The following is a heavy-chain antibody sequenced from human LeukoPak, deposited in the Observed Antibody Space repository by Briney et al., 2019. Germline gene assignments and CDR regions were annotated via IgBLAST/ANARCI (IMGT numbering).Heavy chain of an antibody. V-gene: IGHV3-23*01. CDR2: ISGSGGSS. CDR3: TRTPDGVDY. D-gene: IGHD1-14*01. J-gene: IGHJ4*02. CDR1: GFTFSSYA. Sequence: GGSLRLSCVVSGFTFSSYAMSWVRQAPGKGLEWVSAISGSGGSSYYADSVKGRFTISRDNARNSLYLQMNSLRAEDTAVYYCTRTPDGVDYWGQGTLVTVSS.